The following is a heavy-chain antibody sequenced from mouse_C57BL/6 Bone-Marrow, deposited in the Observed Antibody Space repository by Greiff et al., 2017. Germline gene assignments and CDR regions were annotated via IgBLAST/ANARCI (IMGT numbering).Heavy chain of an antibody. J-gene: IGHJ3*01. CDR3: ARHWAY. CDR1: GFTFSDYY. V-gene: IGHV5-12*01. Sequence: EVQGVESGGGLVQPGGSLKPSCAASGFTFSDYYMYWVRQTPEKRLEWVAYISNGGGSTYYPDTVKGRFTISRDNAKNTLYLQMSRLKSEDTAMYYCARHWAYWGQGTLVTVSA. CDR2: ISNGGGST.